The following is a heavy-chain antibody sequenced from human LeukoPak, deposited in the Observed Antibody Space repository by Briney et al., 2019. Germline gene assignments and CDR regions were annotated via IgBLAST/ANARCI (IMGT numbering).Heavy chain of an antibody. D-gene: IGHD3-3*01. CDR3: ARDIDDFPSYGMDV. Sequence: GGSLRLSCAASGFTFSSYSMNWVRQAPGKGLEWVSSISSSSSYIYYADSVKGRFTISRDNAKNSLYLQMNSLRAEDTAVYYCARDIDDFPSYGMDVWGQGTTVTVS. CDR1: GFTFSSYS. V-gene: IGHV3-21*01. CDR2: ISSSSSYI. J-gene: IGHJ6*02.